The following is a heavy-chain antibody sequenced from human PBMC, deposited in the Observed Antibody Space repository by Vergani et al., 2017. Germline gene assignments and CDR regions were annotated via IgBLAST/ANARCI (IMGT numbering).Heavy chain of an antibody. V-gene: IGHV3-23*04. Sequence: VQLVESGGGLVQPGGSLRLSCAASGFTFSSYAMSWVRQAPGKGLEWVSALSGSGASTYSADSVKGRFTISRDNSKNTLYLQMNSLRAEDTAVYYCAKGYYYYYYGMDVWGQGTTVTVSS. CDR2: LSGSGAST. J-gene: IGHJ6*02. CDR1: GFTFSSYA. CDR3: AKGYYYYYYGMDV.